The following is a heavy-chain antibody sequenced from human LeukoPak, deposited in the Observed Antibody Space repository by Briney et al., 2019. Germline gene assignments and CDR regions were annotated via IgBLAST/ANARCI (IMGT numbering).Heavy chain of an antibody. V-gene: IGHV3-33*01. Sequence: GGSLRLSCAASGFTFSSYGMHWVRQAPGKGLEWVAVIWYDGSNKYYADSVKGRFTISRDNSKNTLYLQMNSLRAEDTAVYYCASFPMVRGVIMPNYYYGMDVWGQGTTVTVSS. CDR1: GFTFSSYG. J-gene: IGHJ6*02. CDR2: IWYDGSNK. D-gene: IGHD3-10*01. CDR3: ASFPMVRGVIMPNYYYGMDV.